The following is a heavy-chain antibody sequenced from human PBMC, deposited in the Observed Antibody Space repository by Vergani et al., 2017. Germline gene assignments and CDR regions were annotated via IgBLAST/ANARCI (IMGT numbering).Heavy chain of an antibody. D-gene: IGHD1-26*01. Sequence: QVQLEESGGGVVQPGRSLRLSCAGSGFTLSSHAMHWVRQAPGKGLEWVAFIWYDGSKEYYADSVKGRFTISRDNSKNTLYLQMNNLRAADTAVYYCAKDSSWAYGMDVWGQGTTVTVSS. CDR2: IWYDGSKE. V-gene: IGHV3-33*06. J-gene: IGHJ6*02. CDR3: AKDSSWAYGMDV. CDR1: GFTLSSHA.